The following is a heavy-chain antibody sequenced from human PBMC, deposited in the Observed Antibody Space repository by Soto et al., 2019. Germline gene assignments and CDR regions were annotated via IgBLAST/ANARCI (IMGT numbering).Heavy chain of an antibody. D-gene: IGHD2-2*01. Sequence: GASVKVSCKASGYTFTGYYMHWVRQAPGQGLEWMGWINPNSGGTNYAQKFQGWVTMTRDTSISTAYMELSSLRSEDTAVYYCARGLVLDAFDIWGQGTMVTVSS. CDR3: ARGLVLDAFDI. CDR2: INPNSGGT. J-gene: IGHJ3*02. CDR1: GYTFTGYY. V-gene: IGHV1-2*04.